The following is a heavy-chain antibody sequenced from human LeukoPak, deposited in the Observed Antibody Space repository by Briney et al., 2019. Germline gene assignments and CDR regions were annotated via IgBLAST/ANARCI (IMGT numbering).Heavy chain of an antibody. V-gene: IGHV3-13*01. D-gene: IGHD1-26*01. CDR2: IGTAGDT. CDR1: GFTFSSYD. J-gene: IGHJ6*02. CDR3: ARDAGAKGLDV. Sequence: PGGSGRLFCAASGFTFSSYDMHWVRQATGKGLEWVSAIGTAGDTYYPGSVKGRFTISRENAKNSLYLQMNSLRAGDTAVYYCARDAGAKGLDVWGQGTTVTVSS.